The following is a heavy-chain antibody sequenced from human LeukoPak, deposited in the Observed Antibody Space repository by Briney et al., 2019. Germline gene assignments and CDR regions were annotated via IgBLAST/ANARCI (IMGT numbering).Heavy chain of an antibody. J-gene: IGHJ5*02. D-gene: IGHD1-26*01. Sequence: ASVKVSCKASGYTFTSYGISWVRQAPGQGLEWMGWISAYNGNTNYAQKLQGRVAMTTDTSTSTAYMELRSLRSDDTAVYYCARTHIVGATNWFDPWGQGTLVTVSS. CDR3: ARTHIVGATNWFDP. CDR1: GYTFTSYG. V-gene: IGHV1-18*01. CDR2: ISAYNGNT.